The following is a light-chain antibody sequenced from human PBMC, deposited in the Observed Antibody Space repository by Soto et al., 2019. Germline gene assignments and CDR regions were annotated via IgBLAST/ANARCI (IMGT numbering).Light chain of an antibody. CDR2: GAS. Sequence: DIQLTQSPSFLSASVGDRVTITCRASQGIRNYLAWYQQKPGKAPKLLIYGASTLQSGVPSRFSGSGSGTEFTLTISSLQPEDFAIYYCQQLNSYPLFAFGPGTKVDIK. V-gene: IGKV1-9*01. CDR1: QGIRNY. J-gene: IGKJ3*01. CDR3: QQLNSYPLFA.